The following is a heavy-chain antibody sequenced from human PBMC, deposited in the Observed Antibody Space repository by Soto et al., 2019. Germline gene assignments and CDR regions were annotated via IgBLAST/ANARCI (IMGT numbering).Heavy chain of an antibody. CDR2: IIPIFGTA. D-gene: IGHD2-15*01. V-gene: IGHV1-69*01. Sequence: QVQLVQSGAEVKKPGSSVKVSCKASGGTFSSYAIAWVRQAPGQGLEWMGGIIPIFGTANYAQKFQGRVTITADESTTTAYMELSSLRSEDTAVYYCAARRYCSGGSCPDYFDYRGQGTLVTVSS. J-gene: IGHJ4*02. CDR1: GGTFSSYA. CDR3: AARRYCSGGSCPDYFDY.